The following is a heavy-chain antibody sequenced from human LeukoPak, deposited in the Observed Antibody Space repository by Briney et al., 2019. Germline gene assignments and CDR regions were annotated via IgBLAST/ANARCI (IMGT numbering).Heavy chain of an antibody. CDR2: INSDGSST. Sequence: SGGSLRLSCAASGFTFSSYWMHWVRQAPGKGLVWVSRINSDGSSTSYADSVKGRFTISRDNAKNTLYLQMNSLRAEDTAVYYCARGRYYDFWSDYPTGMDVWGQGTTVTVSS. CDR3: ARGRYYDFWSDYPTGMDV. V-gene: IGHV3-74*01. J-gene: IGHJ6*02. D-gene: IGHD3-3*01. CDR1: GFTFSSYW.